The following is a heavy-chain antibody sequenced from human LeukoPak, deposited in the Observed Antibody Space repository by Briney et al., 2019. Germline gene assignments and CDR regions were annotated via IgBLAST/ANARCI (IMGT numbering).Heavy chain of an antibody. D-gene: IGHD3-16*01. CDR2: ISAYNGNT. J-gene: IGHJ4*02. V-gene: IGHV1-18*01. Sequence: ASVKVSCKASGYTFTDYGISWVRQAPGQGLECMGWISAYNGNTNYAQRFQGRVTMTTDTSTSTAYMELRSLRSDDTAVYYCARVRDYGGIGEDYWGQGTLVTVSS. CDR3: ARVRDYGGIGEDY. CDR1: GYTFTDYG.